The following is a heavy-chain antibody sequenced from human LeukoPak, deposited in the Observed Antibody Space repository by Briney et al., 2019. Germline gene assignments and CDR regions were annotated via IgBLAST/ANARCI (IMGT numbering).Heavy chain of an antibody. J-gene: IGHJ4*02. CDR2: ISGSGGST. CDR3: AKAGYSRDYGDYDYFDY. Sequence: GGSLRLSCAASGFTFSSYAMSWVRQAPGKGLEWVSAISGSGGSTYYADSVKGRFTISRDYSKNTLYLQMNSLRAEDTAVYYCAKAGYSRDYGDYDYFDYWGQGTLVTVSS. D-gene: IGHD4-17*01. V-gene: IGHV3-23*01. CDR1: GFTFSSYA.